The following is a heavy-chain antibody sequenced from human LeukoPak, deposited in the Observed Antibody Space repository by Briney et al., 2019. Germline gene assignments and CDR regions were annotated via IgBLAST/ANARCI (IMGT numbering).Heavy chain of an antibody. CDR3: AKDGPSPYRYYMDV. CDR1: GFTFSSYD. CDR2: IRYDGNNK. J-gene: IGHJ6*03. Sequence: GGSLRLSCAASGFTFSSYDMHWARQAPGKGLEWVALIRYDGNNKYYADSVKGRFTISRDTSRNTLYLQMISLRTEDTAVYYCAKDGPSPYRYYMDVWGKGTTVTISS. V-gene: IGHV3-30*02.